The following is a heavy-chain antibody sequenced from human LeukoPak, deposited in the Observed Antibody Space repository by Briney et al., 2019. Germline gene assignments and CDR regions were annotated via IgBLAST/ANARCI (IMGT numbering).Heavy chain of an antibody. V-gene: IGHV4-38-2*02. Sequence: SETLSLTCTVSGGSISNYYWSWIRQPPGKGLEWIGSIYHSGSTYYNPSLKSRVTISVDTSKNQFSLKLSSVTAADTAVYCCAREMGFGVVILDYWGQGTLVTVSS. CDR2: IYHSGST. CDR1: GGSISNYY. CDR3: AREMGFGVVILDY. J-gene: IGHJ4*02. D-gene: IGHD3-3*01.